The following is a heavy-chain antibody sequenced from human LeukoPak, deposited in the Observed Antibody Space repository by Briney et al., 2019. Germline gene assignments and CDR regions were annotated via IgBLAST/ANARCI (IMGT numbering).Heavy chain of an antibody. D-gene: IGHD4-11*01. CDR2: ISGSGGST. V-gene: IGHV3-23*01. CDR1: GFTFSSYA. Sequence: PGGSLRLSCAASGFTFSSYAMSWVRQAPGKGLEWVSAISGSGGSTYYADSVKGRFTISRDNSKNTLYLQMNSLRAEDTAVYYCXKDGGRXXPSAVMTTPFDYWGQGTLVTVSS. CDR3: XKDGGRXXPSAVMTTPFDY. J-gene: IGHJ4*02.